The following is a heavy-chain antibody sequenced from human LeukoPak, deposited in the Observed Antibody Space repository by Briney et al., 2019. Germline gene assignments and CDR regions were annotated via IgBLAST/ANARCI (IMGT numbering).Heavy chain of an antibody. D-gene: IGHD3-22*01. J-gene: IGHJ4*02. CDR3: AKLVGYYDSSGYYFDY. Sequence: PGGSLRLSCAASGFTFSDYYMSWIRQAPGKGLEWVSYISSSGSTIYYADSVKGRFTISRDNAKNSLYLQMNSLRAEDTAVYYCAKLVGYYDSSGYYFDYWGQGTLVTVSS. CDR1: GFTFSDYY. V-gene: IGHV3-11*01. CDR2: ISSSGSTI.